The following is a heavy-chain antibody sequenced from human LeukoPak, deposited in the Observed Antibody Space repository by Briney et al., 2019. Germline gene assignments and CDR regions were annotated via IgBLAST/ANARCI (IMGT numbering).Heavy chain of an antibody. CDR2: INPNSGGT. J-gene: IGHJ6*02. V-gene: IGHV1-2*02. D-gene: IGHD3-16*01. Sequence: ASVKVSCKASGYTFTGYYMHWVRQAPGQGLEWMGWINPNSGGTNYAQKFQDRVTMTRDTSISTAYMELSRLRSDDTAVYYCARGGEVGFYYGTDVWGRGTTVTVSS. CDR3: ARGGEVGFYYGTDV. CDR1: GYTFTGYY.